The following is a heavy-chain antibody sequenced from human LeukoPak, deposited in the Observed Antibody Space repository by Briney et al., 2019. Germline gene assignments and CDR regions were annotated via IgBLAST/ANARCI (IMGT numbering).Heavy chain of an antibody. CDR1: GFPFSSYA. V-gene: IGHV3-30-3*01. CDR3: ARGSRYSSGWYVDY. D-gene: IGHD6-19*01. J-gene: IGHJ4*02. Sequence: PGGSLRLSCAASGFPFSSYAMHWVRQAPGKGLEWVAVISYDGSNKYYADSVKGRFTISRDNSKNTLYLQMNSLRAEDTAVYYCARGSRYSSGWYVDYWGQGTLVTVSS. CDR2: ISYDGSNK.